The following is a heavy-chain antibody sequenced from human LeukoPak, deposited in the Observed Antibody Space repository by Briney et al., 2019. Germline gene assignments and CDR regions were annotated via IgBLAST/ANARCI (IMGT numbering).Heavy chain of an antibody. J-gene: IGHJ4*02. CDR3: ASLSGDYLGY. CDR2: ISYDGSNK. V-gene: IGHV3-30-3*01. CDR1: GFTFSSYA. D-gene: IGHD1-26*01. Sequence: GGSLRLSCAASGFTFSSYAMHWVRQAPGKGLEWVAVISYDGSNKYYADSVKGRFTISRDNSKDTLYLQMNSLRAEDTAVYYCASLSGDYLGYWGQGTLVTVSS.